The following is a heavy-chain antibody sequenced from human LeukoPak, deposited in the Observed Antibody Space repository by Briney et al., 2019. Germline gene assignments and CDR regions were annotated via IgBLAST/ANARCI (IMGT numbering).Heavy chain of an antibody. CDR1: GFTFSTYA. CDR3: AKSAIYGSGSFYYMDV. Sequence: PGGSLRLSCAASGFTFSTYAMNWVRQATGKGLEWVSGLSRSGGSEDYADSVKGRFTISRDNSKNTLYLQMNSLRAEDTAGYYCAKSAIYGSGSFYYMDVWGKGTTVTVSS. D-gene: IGHD3-10*01. V-gene: IGHV3-23*01. J-gene: IGHJ6*03. CDR2: LSRSGGSE.